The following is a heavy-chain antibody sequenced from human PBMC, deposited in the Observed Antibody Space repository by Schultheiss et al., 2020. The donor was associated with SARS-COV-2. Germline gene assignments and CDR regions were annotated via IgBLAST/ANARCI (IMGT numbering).Heavy chain of an antibody. Sequence: SETLSLTCAVSGGSISSSNWWSWVRQPPGKVLEWIGELYPVRSTNYNPSLKSRITISVDKSKNQVSLKLSSVTAADTAVYYCARDNYYGSGSIDGMDVWGQGTTVTVSS. V-gene: IGHV4-4*02. CDR3: ARDNYYGSGSIDGMDV. CDR2: LYPVRST. J-gene: IGHJ6*02. D-gene: IGHD3-10*01. CDR1: GGSISSSNW.